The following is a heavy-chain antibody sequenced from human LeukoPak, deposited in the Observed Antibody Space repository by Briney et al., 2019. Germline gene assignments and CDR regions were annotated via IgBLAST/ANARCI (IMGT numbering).Heavy chain of an antibody. V-gene: IGHV4-39*01. D-gene: IGHD5-12*01. Sequence: PSETLYLTCTVSAGSFISSSHHWGWIRQSPGKGLEWIGSVYYGRTTYYNPSLDGRVTVSLDTSANQFSLQLNSVTAADTAVYYCVRHDGRGGATMGAFDSWGQGSLVTVSS. CDR2: VYYGRTT. CDR1: AGSFISSSHH. J-gene: IGHJ5*01. CDR3: VRHDGRGGATMGAFDS.